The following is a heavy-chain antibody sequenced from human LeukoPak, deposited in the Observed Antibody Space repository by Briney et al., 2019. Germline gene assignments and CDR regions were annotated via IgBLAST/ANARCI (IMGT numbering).Heavy chain of an antibody. Sequence: GESLKISCKGSGYTFTNYWIGWVRQMPGKGLEWMGIIYPGDSDTRYSPSFQGQVTISADESISTAYLQWSNLKASDTAMYHCARGTGQYTYGHRGAFDTWGQGTMVTVSS. D-gene: IGHD5-18*01. CDR3: ARGTGQYTYGHRGAFDT. V-gene: IGHV5-51*01. J-gene: IGHJ3*02. CDR2: IYPGDSDT. CDR1: GYTFTNYW.